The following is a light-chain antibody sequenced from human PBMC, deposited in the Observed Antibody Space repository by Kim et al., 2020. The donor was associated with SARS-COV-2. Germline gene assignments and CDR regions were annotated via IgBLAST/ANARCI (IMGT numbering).Light chain of an antibody. CDR2: ETS. CDR1: QSVNSH. J-gene: IGKJ5*01. Sequence: SPGERATRSCRASQSVNSHLAWYQHRPGQAPRLLIYETSNRATGVPARISGSGSGTDFTLTISSLEPEDFAVYYCQGRSTWPPITFGQGTRLEIK. CDR3: QGRSTWPPIT. V-gene: IGKV3-11*01.